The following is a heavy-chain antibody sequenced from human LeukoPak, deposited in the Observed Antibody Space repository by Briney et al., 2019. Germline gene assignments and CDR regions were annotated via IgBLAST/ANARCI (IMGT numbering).Heavy chain of an antibody. V-gene: IGHV3-53*01. CDR2: IYSGGST. J-gene: IGHJ4*02. Sequence: PGGSLRLSCAASGFTVSSNYMSWVRQAPGKGLEWVSVIYSGGSTYYADSVKGRFTISRDNSKNTLYLQMNSLRAEDTAVYYCARAEAEVPGGDYWGQGTLVTVSS. CDR3: ARAEAEVPGGDY. D-gene: IGHD6-19*01. CDR1: GFTVSSNY.